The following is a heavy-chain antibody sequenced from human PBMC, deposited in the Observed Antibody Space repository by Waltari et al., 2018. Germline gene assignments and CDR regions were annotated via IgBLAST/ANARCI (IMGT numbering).Heavy chain of an antibody. CDR2: IFPGDSDV. Sequence: EVQLVQSGAEVKKSGESLKISCTGSGYSFSSYWIGWVRQMPGKGLEWMGFIFPGDSDVRYSPSFQGQVTISADKSINTAYLQWSTLKASDTAMYYCARQDVDTDLVHYFDHWGQGALVTVSS. J-gene: IGHJ4*02. D-gene: IGHD5-18*01. CDR1: GYSFSSYW. V-gene: IGHV5-51*01. CDR3: ARQDVDTDLVHYFDH.